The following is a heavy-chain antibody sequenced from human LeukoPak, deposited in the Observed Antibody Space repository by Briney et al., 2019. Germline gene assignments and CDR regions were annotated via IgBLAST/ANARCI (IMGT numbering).Heavy chain of an antibody. CDR3: ARDLGIVGAEIFDY. Sequence: SVKVSCKASGGTFSSYAISWVRQAPGQGLEWMGGIIPIFGTANYAQKFQGRVTITTDESTSTAYMELSSLRSEDTAVYYCARDLGIVGAEIFDYWGQGTLVTVSS. CDR2: IIPIFGTA. J-gene: IGHJ4*02. V-gene: IGHV1-69*05. CDR1: GGTFSSYA. D-gene: IGHD6-19*01.